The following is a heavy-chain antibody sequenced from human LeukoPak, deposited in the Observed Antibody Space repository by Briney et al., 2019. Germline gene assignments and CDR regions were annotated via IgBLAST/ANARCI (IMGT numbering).Heavy chain of an antibody. CDR1: GFTFSSYA. J-gene: IGHJ3*02. V-gene: IGHV3-23*01. CDR3: ARATRGTYYYDSSGYQDAFDI. Sequence: GGSLRLSCAASGFTFSSYAMSWVRQAPGKGLEWVSAISGSGGSTYYADSVKGRFTISRDNSKNTLYLQMNSLRAEDTAVYCCARATRGTYYYDSSGYQDAFDIWGQGTMVTVSS. D-gene: IGHD3-22*01. CDR2: ISGSGGST.